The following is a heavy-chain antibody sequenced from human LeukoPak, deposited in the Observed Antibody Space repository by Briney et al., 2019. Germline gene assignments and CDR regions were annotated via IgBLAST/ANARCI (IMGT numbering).Heavy chain of an antibody. J-gene: IGHJ5*02. V-gene: IGHV4-59*08. D-gene: IGHD5-12*01. Sequence: SETLSLTCTVSGASISSSYWSWIRQPPGKGLEYIGYIYYSGNTNCNPSLKSRVTMSVDTSKNQFTLKLSAVTAADTAVYYCARQFHGSGYVDDLWGQGTLVTVSS. CDR2: IYYSGNT. CDR1: GASISSSY. CDR3: ARQFHGSGYVDDL.